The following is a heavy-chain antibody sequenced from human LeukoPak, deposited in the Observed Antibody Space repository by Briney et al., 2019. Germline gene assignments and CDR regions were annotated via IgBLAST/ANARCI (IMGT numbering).Heavy chain of an antibody. J-gene: IGHJ5*02. CDR2: IKQDGSDK. CDR3: ARSCSGGTCNFAKFEP. V-gene: IGHV3-7*01. D-gene: IGHD2-15*01. Sequence: GGSLRLSCAASGFTVSSNYMSWVRQAPGKGLEWVAHIKQDGSDKYYADSVRGRFTVSRDNAKNSLYLQMNSQRAEDTAVYYCARSCSGGTCNFAKFEPWGQGTLVTVSS. CDR1: GFTVSSNY.